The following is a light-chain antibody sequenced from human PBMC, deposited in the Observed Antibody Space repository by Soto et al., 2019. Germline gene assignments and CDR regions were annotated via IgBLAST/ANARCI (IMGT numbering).Light chain of an antibody. J-gene: IGKJ2*01. CDR1: QSVVNW. Sequence: DIQMTQSPSTLSASVGDRAIITCRASQSVVNWLAWYQQKPGEAPKLLISDASKLESGVPTRFSGVGSGTDFPLIISRLQPDDSATYYWQQYNRAPYTFGQGTNLELK. CDR3: QQYNRAPYT. CDR2: DAS. V-gene: IGKV1-5*01.